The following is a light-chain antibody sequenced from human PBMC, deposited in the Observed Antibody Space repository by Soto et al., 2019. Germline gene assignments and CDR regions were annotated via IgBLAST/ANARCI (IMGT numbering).Light chain of an antibody. V-gene: IGLV2-14*01. J-gene: IGLJ1*01. CDR1: SSDVGGYNY. Sequence: QSVLTQPASVSGSPGQSITISCTGTSSDVGGYNYVSWYQHHPGKAPKLMIYEVSNRPSWVSNRFSGSKSGNTASLAISGLQAEDEADYYCSSYTSISTYVFGTGTKVTVL. CDR2: EVS. CDR3: SSYTSISTYV.